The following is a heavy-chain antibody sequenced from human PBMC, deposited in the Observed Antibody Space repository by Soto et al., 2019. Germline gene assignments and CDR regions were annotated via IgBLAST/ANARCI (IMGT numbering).Heavy chain of an antibody. Sequence: SVKVSCKASGYTFTKSAIQWVRQARGQRLEWMRSIXVGSGXINYAPKFQEXXSITRDMXXSTAYMDLSSLTLEDTPLYYCAAVQGGGATFHFWGPGTLVTASS. V-gene: IGHV1-58*02. CDR3: AAVQGGGATFHF. CDR1: GYTFTKSA. J-gene: IGHJ4*02. D-gene: IGHD1-26*01. CDR2: IXVGSGXI.